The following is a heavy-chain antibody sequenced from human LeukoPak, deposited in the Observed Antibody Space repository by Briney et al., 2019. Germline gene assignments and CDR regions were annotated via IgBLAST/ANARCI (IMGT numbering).Heavy chain of an antibody. J-gene: IGHJ3*01. D-gene: IGHD5-12*01. CDR3: ARPPDSLANDYDV. CDR1: GFSLNKHW. CDR2: IDPDGVGS. V-gene: IGHV3-74*01. Sequence: PGGSLRLSCTASGFSLNKHWMHWVRRAAGGGLVWVSRIDPDGVGSDSADSVRGRFTISRDKARNTLYLQMESLRAEDTAVYYCARPPDSLANDYDVRGEGTMVTVSS.